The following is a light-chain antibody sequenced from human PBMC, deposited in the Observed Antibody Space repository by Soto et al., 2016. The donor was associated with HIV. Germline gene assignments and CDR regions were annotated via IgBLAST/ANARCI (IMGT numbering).Light chain of an antibody. CDR2: DDT. V-gene: IGLV3-21*02. Sequence: SYELTQAPSVSVAAGQTARITCGGNNIGGKSAHWYQQKSGQAPVLVVYDDTDRPSGIPERFSGSNSGNTATLTINRVEAGDEADYFCQVRDSATKLYVFGSGTKVFVL. CDR3: QVRDSATKLYV. J-gene: IGLJ1*01. CDR1: NIGGKS.